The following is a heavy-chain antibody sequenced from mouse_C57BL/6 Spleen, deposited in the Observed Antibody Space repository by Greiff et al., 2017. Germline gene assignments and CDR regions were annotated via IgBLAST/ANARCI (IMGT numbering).Heavy chain of an antibody. CDR2: INPSTGGT. CDR1: GYSFTGYY. Sequence: VQLQQSGPELVKPGASVKISCKASGYSFTGYYMNWVKQSPEKSLEWIGEINPSTGGTTYNQKFKAKATLTVDKSSSTAYMQLKSLTSEDSAVYYCARCDTTVVANFDYWGQGTTLTVSS. V-gene: IGHV1-42*01. CDR3: ARCDTTVVANFDY. D-gene: IGHD1-1*01. J-gene: IGHJ2*01.